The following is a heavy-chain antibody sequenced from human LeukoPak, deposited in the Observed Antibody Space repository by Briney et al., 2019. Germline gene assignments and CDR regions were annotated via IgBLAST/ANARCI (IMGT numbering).Heavy chain of an antibody. Sequence: SETLSLTCTVSGGSISSYYWSWIRQPPGKGLEWIGYIYYSGSTNYNPSLKSRVTTSVDTSKNQFSLKLSSVTAADTAVYYCAREGYYYDSSGYYENIIDYWGQGTLVTVSS. D-gene: IGHD3-22*01. CDR3: AREGYYYDSSGYYENIIDY. CDR2: IYYSGST. CDR1: GGSISSYY. V-gene: IGHV4-59*12. J-gene: IGHJ4*02.